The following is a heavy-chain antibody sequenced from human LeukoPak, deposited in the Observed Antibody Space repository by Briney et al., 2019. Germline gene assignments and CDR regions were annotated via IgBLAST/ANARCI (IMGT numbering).Heavy chain of an antibody. CDR3: ASIDYYDSSGYSDY. V-gene: IGHV1-69*01. CDR2: IIPIFGTA. D-gene: IGHD3-22*01. J-gene: IGHJ4*02. Sequence: SVKVSCKASRVTFSSYAISWVRQAPGQGLEWMGGIIPIFGTANYAQKFQGRVTITADESTSTAYMELSSLRSEDTAVYYCASIDYYDSSGYSDYWGQGTLVTVSS. CDR1: RVTFSSYA.